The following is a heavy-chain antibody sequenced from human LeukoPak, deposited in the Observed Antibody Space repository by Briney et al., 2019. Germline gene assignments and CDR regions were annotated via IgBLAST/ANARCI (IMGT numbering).Heavy chain of an antibody. CDR2: INAGNGNT. J-gene: IGHJ4*02. Sequence: ASVKVSCKASGYTFTSYAMHWVRQAPGQRLEWMGWINAGNGNTKYSQKFQGRVTITRDTSASTAYMELSSLRSEDTAVYYCARCRYYYDGSGDGVYYFDYWGQGTLVTVSS. CDR1: GYTFTSYA. CDR3: ARCRYYYDGSGDGVYYFDY. D-gene: IGHD3-22*01. V-gene: IGHV1-3*01.